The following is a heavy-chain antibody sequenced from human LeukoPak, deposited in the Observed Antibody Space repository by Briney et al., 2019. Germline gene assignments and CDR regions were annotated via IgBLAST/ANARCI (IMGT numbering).Heavy chain of an antibody. D-gene: IGHD3-10*01. J-gene: IGHJ4*02. V-gene: IGHV3-23*01. CDR3: ANDYRSGSLHDF. CDR2: ISRRDDYT. Sequence: PGGSLRLSCAASGFTFSYYAMHWVRQAPGKGLEWVSVISRRDDYTYYADSVKGRFTISRDNSKNTLYLQMNTLRAEDTAVYYCANDYRSGSLHDFWGQGTLVTVSS. CDR1: GFTFSYYA.